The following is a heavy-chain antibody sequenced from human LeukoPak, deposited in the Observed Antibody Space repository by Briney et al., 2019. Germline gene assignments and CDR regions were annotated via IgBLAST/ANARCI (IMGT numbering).Heavy chain of an antibody. CDR3: ARPLGKGQDY. CDR2: ISYDGSNK. Sequence: GGSLRLSCAASGFTFSSYAMHWVRQAPGKGLEWVAVISYDGSNKYYADSVKGRFTISRDNPKNTLYLQMNSLRAEDTAVYYCARPLGKGQDYWGQGTLVTVSS. J-gene: IGHJ4*02. D-gene: IGHD7-27*01. CDR1: GFTFSSYA. V-gene: IGHV3-30-3*01.